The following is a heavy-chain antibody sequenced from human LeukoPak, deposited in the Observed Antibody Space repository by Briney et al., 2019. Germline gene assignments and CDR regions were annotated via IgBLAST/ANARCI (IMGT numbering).Heavy chain of an antibody. V-gene: IGHV3-33*01. Sequence: GRSLRLSCAASGFTFSSYGMHWVRQAPGKGLEWVAVIWYDGSNKYYADSVKGRFTISRDNSKNTLYLQMNSLRAEDTAVYYCAREQGSAYYFDYWGQGTLVTVSS. J-gene: IGHJ4*02. CDR3: AREQGSAYYFDY. CDR1: GFTFSSYG. D-gene: IGHD3-10*01. CDR2: IWYDGSNK.